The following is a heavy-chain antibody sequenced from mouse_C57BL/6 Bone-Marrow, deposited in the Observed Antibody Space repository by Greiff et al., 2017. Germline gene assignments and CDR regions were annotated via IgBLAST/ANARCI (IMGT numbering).Heavy chain of an antibody. Sequence: EVQLQQSGAELVRPGASVKLSCTASGFNIKDDYMHWVKQRPEQGLEWIGWIDPENGDTEYASKFQGKAPITADTSSNTAYLQLSSLTSEDTAVYYCRGYSNYDDWYFVVWGTGTTVTVAS. CDR2: IDPENGDT. J-gene: IGHJ1*03. CDR3: RGYSNYDDWYFVV. CDR1: GFNIKDDY. V-gene: IGHV14-4*01. D-gene: IGHD2-5*01.